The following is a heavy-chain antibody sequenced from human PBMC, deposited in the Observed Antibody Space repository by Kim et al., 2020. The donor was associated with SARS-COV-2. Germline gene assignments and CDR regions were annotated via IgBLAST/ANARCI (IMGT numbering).Heavy chain of an antibody. J-gene: IGHJ6*03. CDR3: ARGGVVVPTKMERIVHRKINDYYMDV. CDR1: GGSFSDYY. Sequence: SETLSLTCAVYGGSFSDYYWSWIRQPPGKGLEWIGEINHSGTSNYNPSLKGRVAISIDTSENQFSLNLGSVTAADTAVYYCARGGVVVPTKMERIVHRKINDYYMDVWGKGATVTVSS. D-gene: IGHD2-15*01. CDR2: INHSGTS. V-gene: IGHV4-34*01.